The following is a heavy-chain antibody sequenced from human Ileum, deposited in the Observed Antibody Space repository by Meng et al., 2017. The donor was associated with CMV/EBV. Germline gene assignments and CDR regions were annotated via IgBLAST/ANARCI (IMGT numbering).Heavy chain of an antibody. CDR2: IYYSGSP. V-gene: IGHV4-30-4*08. CDR3: VRQVVAASFDY. CDR1: GGSITSGNYY. Sequence: VPLQESGPGLVKPSQTLSLPCTVSGGSITSGNYYWSWIRQPPGRGLEWIGYIYYSGSPYYKPSLKSRVTISLDTSKNQFSLNLRSVTATDSAVYYCVRQVVAASFDYWGQGALVTVSS. D-gene: IGHD2-15*01. J-gene: IGHJ4*02.